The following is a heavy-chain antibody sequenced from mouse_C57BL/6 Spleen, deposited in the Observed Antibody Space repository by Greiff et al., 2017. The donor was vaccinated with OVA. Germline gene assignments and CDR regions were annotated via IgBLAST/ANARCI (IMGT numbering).Heavy chain of an antibody. CDR2: ISNGGGST. Sequence: EVMLVESGGGLVQPGGSLKLSCAASGFTFSDYYMYWVRQTPEKRLEWVAYISNGGGSTYYPDTVKGRFTISRDNAKNTLYLQMSRLKSEDTAMYYCARPLTTVVAPFAYWGQGTLVTVSA. V-gene: IGHV5-12*01. D-gene: IGHD1-1*01. J-gene: IGHJ3*01. CDR3: ARPLTTVVAPFAY. CDR1: GFTFSDYY.